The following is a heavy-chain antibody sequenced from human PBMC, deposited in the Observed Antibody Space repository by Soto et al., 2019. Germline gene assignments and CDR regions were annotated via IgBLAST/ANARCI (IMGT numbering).Heavy chain of an antibody. J-gene: IGHJ4*02. CDR1: GYGFTTYG. Sequence: QVHLVQSGAEVKKPGASVKVSCKGSGYGFTTYGITWVRQAPGQGLEWMAWISAHNGNTNYAQKLQGRVTVTRDTSTSTAYMELRSLRSDVTAVYYCARGRYGDYWGQGALVTVSS. CDR2: ISAHNGNT. CDR3: ARGRYGDY. D-gene: IGHD1-1*01. V-gene: IGHV1-18*01.